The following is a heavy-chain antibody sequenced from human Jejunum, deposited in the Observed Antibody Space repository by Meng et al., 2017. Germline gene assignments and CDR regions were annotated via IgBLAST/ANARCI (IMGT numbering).Heavy chain of an antibody. D-gene: IGHD3-16*01. CDR1: GYSFMTYA. CDR2: INTYSGSP. Sequence: QVQLVQSGSELKNPGASVTVSCKASGYSFMTYALNWVRQAPGQGLEWMGWINTYSGSPTYAQGFTGRFVFSLDTSVSTAYLQINNLQSDDIAVYYCARRSLGEMSGDPDYWGQGTLVTVSS. CDR3: ARRSLGEMSGDPDY. J-gene: IGHJ4*02. V-gene: IGHV7-4-1*02.